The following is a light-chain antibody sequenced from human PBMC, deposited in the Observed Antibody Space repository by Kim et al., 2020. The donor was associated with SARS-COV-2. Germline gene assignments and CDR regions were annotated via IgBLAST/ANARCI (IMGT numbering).Light chain of an antibody. J-gene: IGLJ3*02. V-gene: IGLV2-14*01. CDR3: SSYTTSSTWV. CDR1: SSDVGAYNY. CDR2: DVT. Sequence: QSVLTQPASVSGSPGQSITISCTGTSSDVGAYNYVSWYQQHPGKAPKVMIYDVTKRPSGVSDRLSGSKSGNTASLTISGLRAEDEADYYCSSYTTSSTWVFGGGTKVTVL.